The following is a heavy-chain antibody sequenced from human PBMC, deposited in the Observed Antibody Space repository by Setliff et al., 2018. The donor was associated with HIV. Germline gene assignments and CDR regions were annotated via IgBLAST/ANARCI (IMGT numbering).Heavy chain of an antibody. Sequence: SETLSLTCTVSGASISGSSFYWGWIRQPPGRGLEWIGTIYYSGNTYYNPSLESRVSISIDASKNQFSLKLRSVTAADTALYYCARIVLVWFDVSRSGMQDPYVFDNWGQGILGSVSS. V-gene: IGHV4-39*01. J-gene: IGHJ4*02. CDR3: ARIVLVWFDVSRSGMQDPYVFDN. CDR2: IYYSGNT. CDR1: GASISGSSFY. D-gene: IGHD3-10*01.